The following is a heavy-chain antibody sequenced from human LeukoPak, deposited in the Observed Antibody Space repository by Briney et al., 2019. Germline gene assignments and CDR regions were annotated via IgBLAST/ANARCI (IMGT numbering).Heavy chain of an antibody. CDR3: ARSTATRRYSSRPLWFDP. D-gene: IGHD6-13*01. V-gene: IGHV3-74*01. J-gene: IGHJ5*02. CDR2: INSDGSST. CDR1: GFTFSSYW. Sequence: GGSLRLSCAASGFTFSSYWMHWVRQAPGKGLVWVSRINSDGSSTSYADSVKGRFTISRDNAKNTLYLQMNSLTAEDTAVYYCARSTATRRYSSRPLWFDPWGQGTLVTVSS.